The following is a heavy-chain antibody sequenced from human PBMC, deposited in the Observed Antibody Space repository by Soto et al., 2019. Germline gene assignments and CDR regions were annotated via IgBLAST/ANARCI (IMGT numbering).Heavy chain of an antibody. V-gene: IGHV4-59*01. CDR3: ERAEYDFWSGYSAYWFDL. CDR1: GGSISSYY. CDR2: IYYSGST. D-gene: IGHD3-3*01. J-gene: IGHJ5*02. Sequence: SETLSLTCTVSGGSISSYYWSWIRQPPGKGLKWIGYIYYSGSTNYNPSLKSRVTISLDTSKNQFSLKLSSVTAADTAVYYCERAEYDFWSGYSAYWFDLWGQGTLVTVSS.